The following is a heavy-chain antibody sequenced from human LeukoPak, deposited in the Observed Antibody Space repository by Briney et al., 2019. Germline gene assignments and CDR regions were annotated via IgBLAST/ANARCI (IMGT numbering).Heavy chain of an antibody. D-gene: IGHD3-10*01. J-gene: IGHJ4*02. CDR1: GCSFTSYW. V-gene: IGHV5-51*01. CDR2: IYPGDSDT. CDR3: ARPIAGEYFDY. Sequence: GGSLQISFQGSGCSFTSYWISWVRPMPGKGLEWMGIIYPGDSDTRYSPSFQGQVTISADKSISTAYLQWSSLKASDTAMYYCARPIAGEYFDYWGQGTLVTVSS.